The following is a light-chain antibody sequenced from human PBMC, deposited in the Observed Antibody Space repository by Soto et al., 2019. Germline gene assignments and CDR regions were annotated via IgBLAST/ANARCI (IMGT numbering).Light chain of an antibody. J-gene: IGLJ2*01. V-gene: IGLV2-23*01. CDR2: EGS. CDR3: CSFGGSSSLV. CDR1: SSDVGSYNL. Sequence: QSALTQPASVSGSPGQSITISCTGTSSDVGSYNLVSWYQQHPGKAPKLMIYEGSKRPSGVSNRFSGSTSGNMATLTISGLQADDEADYYCCSFGGSSSLVFGGGTKLTVL.